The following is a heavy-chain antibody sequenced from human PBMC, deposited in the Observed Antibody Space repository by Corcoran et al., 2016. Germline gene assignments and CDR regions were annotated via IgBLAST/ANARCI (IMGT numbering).Heavy chain of an antibody. CDR2: IVVGSGNT. CDR3: AAQGYCSSTSCYTNGDY. V-gene: IGHV1-58*01. CDR1: GFTFTSSA. D-gene: IGHD2-2*02. Sequence: QMQLVQSGPEVKKPGTSVKVSCKASGFTFTSSAVQWVRQARGQRIEWIGWIVVGSGNTNYAQKFQERVTITRDMSTSTAYMEMSSLRSEDTAVYYCAAQGYCSSTSCYTNGDYWGQGTLVTVSS. J-gene: IGHJ4*02.